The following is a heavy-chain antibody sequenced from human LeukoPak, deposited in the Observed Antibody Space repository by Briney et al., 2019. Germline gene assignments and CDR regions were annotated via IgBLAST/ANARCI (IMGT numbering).Heavy chain of an antibody. D-gene: IGHD2/OR15-2a*01. J-gene: IGHJ1*01. Sequence: PGGSLRLSCAASGFTFSTYWMHWVRQAPGKGLVWVSRINSDGSSTTSAGSVKGRFTISRDNAKSTLYLQMNSLRAEDTAIYYCVRDEEFSVPYFRHWGQGTQVTVSS. CDR1: GFTFSTYW. CDR2: INSDGSST. V-gene: IGHV3-74*01. CDR3: VRDEEFSVPYFRH.